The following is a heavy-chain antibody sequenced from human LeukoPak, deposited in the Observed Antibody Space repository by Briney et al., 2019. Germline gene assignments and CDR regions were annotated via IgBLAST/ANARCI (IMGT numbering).Heavy chain of an antibody. Sequence: PGGSLRLSCAASGFTFSNYGMSWVRQAPGKGLEWVSTIGKSGGIRYHADSVKGRLTISRDNSKNTLYLQMNSLRAEDTAVYYCARPERIAVAGRRQLNAFDSWGQGTLVTVSS. D-gene: IGHD6-19*01. J-gene: IGHJ4*02. CDR1: GFTFSNYG. V-gene: IGHV3-23*01. CDR2: IGKSGGIR. CDR3: ARPERIAVAGRRQLNAFDS.